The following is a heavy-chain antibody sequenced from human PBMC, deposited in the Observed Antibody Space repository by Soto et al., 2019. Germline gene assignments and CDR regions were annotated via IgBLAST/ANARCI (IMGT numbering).Heavy chain of an antibody. Sequence: PSETLSLTCTVSGGSMSSSNWWNWVRQSPGKGLEWIGEAHHSGRTNYNPSLKSRVTISVDTSKNQFSLKLSSVTAADTAVYYCARAYYDFWSGPLLGGMDVWGQGTTVTVSS. CDR1: GGSMSSSNW. CDR2: AHHSGRT. V-gene: IGHV4-4*02. J-gene: IGHJ6*02. CDR3: ARAYYDFWSGPLLGGMDV. D-gene: IGHD3-3*01.